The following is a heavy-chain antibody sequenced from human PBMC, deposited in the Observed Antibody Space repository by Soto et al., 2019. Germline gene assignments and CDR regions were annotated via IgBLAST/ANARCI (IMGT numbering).Heavy chain of an antibody. J-gene: IGHJ4*02. Sequence: GGSLRLSCAASGFTFSSYAMSWVRQAPGKGLEWVSAISGSGGSTYYADSVKGRFTISRDNSKNTLYLQMNSLRAEDTAVYYCAKWASHYYDSSGYKYYFDYWGQGTLVTVSS. CDR3: AKWASHYYDSSGYKYYFDY. D-gene: IGHD3-22*01. CDR1: GFTFSSYA. V-gene: IGHV3-23*01. CDR2: ISGSGGST.